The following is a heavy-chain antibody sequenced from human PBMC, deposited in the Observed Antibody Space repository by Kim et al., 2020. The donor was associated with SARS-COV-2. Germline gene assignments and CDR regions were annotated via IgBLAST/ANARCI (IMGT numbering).Heavy chain of an antibody. Sequence: GGSLRLSCAASGFTFSSYSMNWVRQAPGKGLEWVSSISSSSSYIYYADSVKGRFTISRDNAKNSLYLQMNSLRAEDTAVYYCQLARSSGWYPVDYWGQGTLVTVSS. CDR1: GFTFSSYS. D-gene: IGHD6-19*01. J-gene: IGHJ4*02. CDR2: ISSSSSYI. V-gene: IGHV3-21*01. CDR3: QLARSSGWYPVDY.